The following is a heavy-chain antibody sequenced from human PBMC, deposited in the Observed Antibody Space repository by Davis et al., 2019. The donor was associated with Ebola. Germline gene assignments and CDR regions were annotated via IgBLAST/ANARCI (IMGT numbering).Heavy chain of an antibody. CDR3: TRDFGTWENLQRIYYGMDV. CDR2: TYYRSECHV. D-gene: IGHD3-10*01. CDR1: GDSVSSTSGA. V-gene: IGHV6-1*01. Sequence: QTLSLTCALPGDSVSSTSGAWNWIRQSPSRGLEWLGRTYYRSECHVDYAVSVRSRIRINADTSKNQFSLYFYSVTPEDTAVYYCTRDFGTWENLQRIYYGMDVWGKGTTVTVSS. J-gene: IGHJ6*04.